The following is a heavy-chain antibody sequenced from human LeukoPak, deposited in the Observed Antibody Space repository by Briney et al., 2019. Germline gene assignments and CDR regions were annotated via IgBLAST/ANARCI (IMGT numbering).Heavy chain of an antibody. Sequence: SETLSLACTVSGGSISSYYWSWIRQPAGKGLEWIGRIYTSGSTNYNPSLKSRVTMSVDTSKNQFSLKLSSVTAADTAVYYCARGGSTSYYYYMDVWGKGTTVTVSS. V-gene: IGHV4-4*07. CDR2: IYTSGST. CDR1: GGSISSYY. J-gene: IGHJ6*03. CDR3: ARGGSTSYYYYMDV. D-gene: IGHD2-2*01.